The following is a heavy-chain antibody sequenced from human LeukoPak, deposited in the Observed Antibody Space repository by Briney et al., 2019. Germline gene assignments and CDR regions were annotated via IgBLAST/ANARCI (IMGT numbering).Heavy chain of an antibody. CDR2: IGGTNGRT. D-gene: IGHD3-22*01. CDR3: AKHYYDSSGTPRYFDY. V-gene: IGHV3-23*01. J-gene: IGHJ4*02. CDR1: GFTFSSYA. Sequence: PGGSLRLSCAASGFTFSSYAMSWVRQAPGKGLEWVSAIGGTNGRTYYADSVKGRFTISRDDSKNTLFLQMNSLRDEDTAVYYCAKHYYDSSGTPRYFDYWGQGTLVTVSS.